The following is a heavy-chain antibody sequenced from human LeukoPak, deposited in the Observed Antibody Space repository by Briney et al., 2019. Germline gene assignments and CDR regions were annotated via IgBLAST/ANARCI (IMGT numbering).Heavy chain of an antibody. CDR3: ARAYCSSTSCYTRDAFDI. D-gene: IGHD2-2*02. J-gene: IGHJ3*02. V-gene: IGHV1-69*13. Sequence: RASVKVSCKASGGTFSSYAISWVRQAPGQGLEWMGGIIPIFGTANYAQKFQGRVTITADESTSTAYMELSSLRSEDTAVYYCARAYCSSTSCYTRDAFDIWGQGTMVTVSS. CDR1: GGTFSSYA. CDR2: IIPIFGTA.